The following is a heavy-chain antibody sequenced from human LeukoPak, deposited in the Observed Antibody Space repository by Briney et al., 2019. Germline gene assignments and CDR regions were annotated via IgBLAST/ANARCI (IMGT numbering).Heavy chain of an antibody. J-gene: IGHJ6*02. CDR1: GFTFSSYS. V-gene: IGHV3-23*01. CDR3: ARDRCTSIDCLYGMDV. D-gene: IGHD2-2*01. Sequence: GGSLRLSCAATGFTFSSYSMNWVRQAPGQGLEWVSSIRGGGGGNTYYADSVKGRFTISRDSSKITLDLQMNSLRADDTAVYYCARDRCTSIDCLYGMDVWGQGTTVTVSS. CDR2: IRGGGGGNT.